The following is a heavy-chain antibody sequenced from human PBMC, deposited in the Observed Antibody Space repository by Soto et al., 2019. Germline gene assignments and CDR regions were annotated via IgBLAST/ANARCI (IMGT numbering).Heavy chain of an antibody. CDR1: GGSISSSSYY. J-gene: IGHJ6*02. CDR3: ARQSAAGIYYYYYYGMDV. V-gene: IGHV4-39*01. CDR2: IYYSGST. Sequence: PSETLSLTCTVSGGSISSSSYYWGWIRQPPGKGLEWIGSIYYSGSTYYNTSLKSRVTISVDTSKNHFSLKLSSVTAADTAVYYCARQSAAGIYYYYYYGMDVWGQGTTVT. D-gene: IGHD6-13*01.